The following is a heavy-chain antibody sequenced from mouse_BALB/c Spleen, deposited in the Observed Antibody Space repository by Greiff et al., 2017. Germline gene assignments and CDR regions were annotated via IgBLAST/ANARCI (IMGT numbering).Heavy chain of an antibody. CDR1: GYSFTGYY. Sequence: LVKTGASVKISCKASGYSFTGYYMHWVKQSHGKSLEWIGYISCYNGATSYNQKFKGKATFTVDTSSSTAYMQFNSLTSEDSAVYYCARSLYDGSLYYYAMDYWGQGTSVTVSS. J-gene: IGHJ4*01. CDR3: ARSLYDGSLYYYAMDY. D-gene: IGHD2-3*01. CDR2: ISCYNGAT. V-gene: IGHV1S34*01.